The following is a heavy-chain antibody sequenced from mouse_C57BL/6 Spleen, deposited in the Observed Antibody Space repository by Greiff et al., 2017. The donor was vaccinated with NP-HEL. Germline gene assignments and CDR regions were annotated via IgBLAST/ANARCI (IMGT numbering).Heavy chain of an antibody. Sequence: EVQLVESGGGLVKPGGSLKLSCAASGFTFSSYAMSWVRQTPEKRLEWVATISDGGSYTYYPDNVKGRFTISRDNAKNNLYLQMSHLKSEDTAMYYCARERSLDDWGKGTTLTVSS. CDR3: ARERSLDD. V-gene: IGHV5-4*01. CDR2: ISDGGSYT. J-gene: IGHJ2*01. CDR1: GFTFSSYA.